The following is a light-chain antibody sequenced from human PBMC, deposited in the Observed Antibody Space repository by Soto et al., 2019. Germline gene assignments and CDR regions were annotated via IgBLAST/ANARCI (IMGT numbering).Light chain of an antibody. V-gene: IGLV2-14*01. CDR1: SSDVGGYNY. CDR3: SAYTGGTTPLYV. J-gene: IGLJ1*01. CDR2: DVS. Sequence: QSALTQPASVSGSPGQSITISCTGTSSDVGGYNYVSWYQQHPGKAPKLMIYDVSNRPSGVSNRFSGSKSGNTASLTISGLQAEDEADYCCSAYTGGTTPLYVFGTGTKVTVL.